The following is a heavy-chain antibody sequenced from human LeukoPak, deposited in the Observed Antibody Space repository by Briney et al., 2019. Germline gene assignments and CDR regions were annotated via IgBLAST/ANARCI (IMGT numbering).Heavy chain of an antibody. V-gene: IGHV3-30*02. CDR1: GFTFSSYG. CDR2: IRSDGSEK. J-gene: IGHJ6*03. Sequence: GGSLRLSCAASGFTFSSYGMNWVRQAPGKGLEGVASIRSDGSEKKYADSAKGQFTISRDNSKSTLNLQMNSLRPEDTAVYYCASYYSYYYYMDVWGKGTTVTVSS. CDR3: ASYYSYYYYMDV.